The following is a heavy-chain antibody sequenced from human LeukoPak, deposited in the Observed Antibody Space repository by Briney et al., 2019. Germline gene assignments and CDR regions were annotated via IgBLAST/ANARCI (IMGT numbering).Heavy chain of an antibody. D-gene: IGHD1-26*01. CDR3: SKDVTAVGATSAFDI. V-gene: IGHV3-9*01. Sequence: PGRSLRLSCAASGFTFDDYAIHWVRQAPGRGLEWASGISWNSDNISYADSVKGRFTISRDNAKNSLYLQMNSLRVEDTALYYCSKDVTAVGATSAFDIWGRGTMVTVSS. CDR2: ISWNSDNI. J-gene: IGHJ3*02. CDR1: GFTFDDYA.